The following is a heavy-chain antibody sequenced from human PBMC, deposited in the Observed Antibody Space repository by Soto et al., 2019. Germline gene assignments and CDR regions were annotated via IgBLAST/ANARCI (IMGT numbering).Heavy chain of an antibody. CDR1: GFTFSSYA. V-gene: IGHV3-23*01. D-gene: IGHD3-10*01. CDR3: AKDLGVRGVPTGFDY. CDR2: ISGSGGST. J-gene: IGHJ4*02. Sequence: GGSLRLSCAASGFTFSSYAMSWVRQAPGKGLEWVSAISGSGGSTYYADSVKGRFTISRDNSKNTLYLQMNSLRAEDTAVYYCAKDLGVRGVPTGFDYWGQGTLVTVSS.